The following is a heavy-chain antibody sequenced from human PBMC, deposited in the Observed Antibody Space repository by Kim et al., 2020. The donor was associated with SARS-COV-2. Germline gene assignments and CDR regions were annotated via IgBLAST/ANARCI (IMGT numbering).Heavy chain of an antibody. D-gene: IGHD3-3*01. CDR1: GFTFSSYW. CDR3: ARDQSRITIFGVVINYYYMDV. V-gene: IGHV3-7*01. CDR2: IKQDGSEK. Sequence: GGSLRLSCAASGFTFSSYWMSWVRQAPGKGLEWVANIKQDGSEKYYVDSVKGRFTISRDNAKNSLYLQMNSLRAEDTAVYYCARDQSRITIFGVVINYYYMDVWGKGTADTVSS. J-gene: IGHJ6*03.